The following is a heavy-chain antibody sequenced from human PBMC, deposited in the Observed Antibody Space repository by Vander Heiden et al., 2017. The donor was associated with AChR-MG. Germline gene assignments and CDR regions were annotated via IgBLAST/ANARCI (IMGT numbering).Heavy chain of an antibody. D-gene: IGHD3-10*01. CDR1: GFNTFDTFA. V-gene: IGHV3-23*01. Sequence: EVQLLESGGGLVQPGESLRLSCAASGFNTFDTFAINWVRQAPGRGLEWVSLISSCGAATCYADSVKGRFTISRDNSKNTLSLHMNSLRADDTAVYYCAKTFFYGSGTLDFPLFGLDVWGQGTTVTVSS. J-gene: IGHJ6*02. CDR2: ISSCGAAT. CDR3: AKTFFYGSGTLDFPLFGLDV.